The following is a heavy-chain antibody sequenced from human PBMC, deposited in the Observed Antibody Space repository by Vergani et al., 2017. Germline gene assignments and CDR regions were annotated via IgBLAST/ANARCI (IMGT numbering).Heavy chain of an antibody. V-gene: IGHV1-69-2*01. Sequence: EVQLVQSGAEVKKPGATVKISCKVSGYTFTDYYMHWVQQAPGKGLEWMGLVDPEDGETIYAEKFQDRVTITADTSTDTAYMELSSLRSEDTAVYYCATPYGSGSYYKARDFMDVWGRGTTVTVSS. CDR1: GYTFTDYY. CDR2: VDPEDGET. J-gene: IGHJ6*02. CDR3: ATPYGSGSYYKARDFMDV. D-gene: IGHD3-10*01.